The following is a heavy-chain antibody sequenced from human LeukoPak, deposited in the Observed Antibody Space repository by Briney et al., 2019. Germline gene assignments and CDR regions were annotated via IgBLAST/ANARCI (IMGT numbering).Heavy chain of an antibody. CDR2: VYYGRTT. CDR3: VRHDGRGGATMGAFDS. J-gene: IGHJ5*01. V-gene: IGHV4-39*01. D-gene: IGHD5-12*01. CDR1: AGSFISSSHH. Sequence: SETLSLTCTVSAGSFISSSHHWGWIRQSPGKGLEWIGTVYYGRTTYYNPSLDGRVTISLDTSTNHFSLQLNSVTAADTAVYYCVRHDGRGGATMGAFDSWGQGSLVTVSS.